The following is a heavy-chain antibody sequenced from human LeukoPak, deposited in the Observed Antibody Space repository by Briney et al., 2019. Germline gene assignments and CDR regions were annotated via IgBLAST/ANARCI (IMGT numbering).Heavy chain of an antibody. CDR1: SGSISSYC. Sequence: SETLSLTCTVSSGSISSYCWSWMRQAPGKGLEWNGYIYYSGSSNYNPSFKSRVTMSVDTSKKQFSLRVSSVTAADTAVYYCARTEYYFDHWGQGSLVTVSS. CDR3: ARTEYYFDH. CDR2: IYYSGSS. V-gene: IGHV4-59*01. J-gene: IGHJ4*02. D-gene: IGHD1-14*01.